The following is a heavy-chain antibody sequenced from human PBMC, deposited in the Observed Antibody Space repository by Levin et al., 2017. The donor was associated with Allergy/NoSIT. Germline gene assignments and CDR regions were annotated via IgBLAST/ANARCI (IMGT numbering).Heavy chain of an antibody. Sequence: GGSLRLSCAASGFTFSNYWMTWVRQAPGKGLEWVANIKQDGSEKYYVDSVKGRFTISRDNAKNSLYLQMNSLRAEDTAVYYCARDPEWLRLTDVAYFDYWGQGTLVTVSS. CDR1: GFTFSNYW. CDR2: IKQDGSEK. V-gene: IGHV3-7*04. CDR3: ARDPEWLRLTDVAYFDY. D-gene: IGHD5-12*01. J-gene: IGHJ4*02.